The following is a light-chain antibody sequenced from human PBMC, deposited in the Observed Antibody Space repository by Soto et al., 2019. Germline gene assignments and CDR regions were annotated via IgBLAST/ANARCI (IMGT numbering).Light chain of an antibody. CDR3: QQLNSYPLT. V-gene: IGKV1-9*01. J-gene: IGKJ4*01. CDR2: AAS. Sequence: DIQVARSPPSLSPSLGNRVTIISGASQGISSYLAWYQQKPGKAPKLLIYAASTLQSGVPSRFSGSGSGTEFTLTISSLQPEDFATYYCQQLNSYPLTFGGGTKVDIK. CDR1: QGISSY.